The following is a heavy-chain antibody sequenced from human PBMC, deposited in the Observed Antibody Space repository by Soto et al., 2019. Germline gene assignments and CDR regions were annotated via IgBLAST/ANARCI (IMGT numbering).Heavy chain of an antibody. Sequence: QLQLQESGPGLVKPSETLSLTCTVSGGSISSSSYYWGWIRQPPGKGLEWIGSIYYSGSTYYNPSLKSRVTISVNTSKNQFSLKLSSVTAADTAVYYCARQYLRSAFDIWGQGTMVTVSS. J-gene: IGHJ3*02. CDR1: GGSISSSSYY. V-gene: IGHV4-39*01. CDR2: IYYSGST. CDR3: ARQYLRSAFDI. D-gene: IGHD4-17*01.